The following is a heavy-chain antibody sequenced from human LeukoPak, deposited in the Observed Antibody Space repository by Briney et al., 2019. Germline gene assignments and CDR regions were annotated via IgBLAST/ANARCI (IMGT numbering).Heavy chain of an antibody. J-gene: IGHJ5*02. CDR1: GFTFSSYA. V-gene: IGHV3-23*01. Sequence: GSLRLSCAASGFTFSSYAMSWVRQAPGKGLEWVSAISGSGGSTYYADSVKGRFTISRDNSKNTLYLQMNSLRVEDTAVYYCARAERQEWFNPWGQGTLVTVSS. CDR2: ISGSGGST. CDR3: ARAERQEWFNP.